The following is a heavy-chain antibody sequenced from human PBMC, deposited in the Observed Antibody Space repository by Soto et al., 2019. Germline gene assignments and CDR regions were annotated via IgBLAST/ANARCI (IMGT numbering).Heavy chain of an antibody. CDR3: AKSLRWMITSPPFAP. V-gene: IGHV4-59*08. Sequence: SETLSLTCSVSGGSISSYYWSWIRQPPGKGLEWIGFIYYTGSTKSNPSLNSRVTISLDTSKNQFSLTVTSVTAADTAVYYCAKSLRWMITSPPFAPWGQGTLVTVSS. CDR1: GGSISSYY. CDR2: IYYTGST. D-gene: IGHD3-16*01. J-gene: IGHJ5*02.